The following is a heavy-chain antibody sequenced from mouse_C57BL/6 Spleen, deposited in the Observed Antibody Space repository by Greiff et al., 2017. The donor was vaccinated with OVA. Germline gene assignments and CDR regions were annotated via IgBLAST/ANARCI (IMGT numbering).Heavy chain of an antibody. CDR3: ARGGNGGAMDY. CDR2: IDPSDSYT. J-gene: IGHJ4*01. CDR1: GYTFTSYW. Sequence: QVQLQQPGAELVMPGASVKLSCKASGYTFTSYWMHWVKQRPGQGLEWIGEIDPSDSYTNYNQKFKGKSTLTVDKSSSTAYMQLSSLTSEDSAVYYCARGGNGGAMDYWGQGTSVTVSS. V-gene: IGHV1-69*01.